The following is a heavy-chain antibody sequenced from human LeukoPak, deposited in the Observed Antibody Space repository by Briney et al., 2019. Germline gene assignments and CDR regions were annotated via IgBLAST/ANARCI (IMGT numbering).Heavy chain of an antibody. D-gene: IGHD6-13*01. CDR3: VRSYKNSWYWELGY. CDR1: GYTFTSYW. Sequence: GESLKISCEGSGYTFTSYWIGWVRQMPGKGLEWMGIIYPGDSDTRYSPSFQGQVTISADKSIGTAYLQWSSLKASDTAMYYCVRSYKNSWYWELGYWGQGTLVTVSS. V-gene: IGHV5-51*01. J-gene: IGHJ4*02. CDR2: IYPGDSDT.